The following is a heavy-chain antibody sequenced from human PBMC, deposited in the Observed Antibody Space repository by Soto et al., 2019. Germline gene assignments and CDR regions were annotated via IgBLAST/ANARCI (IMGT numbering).Heavy chain of an antibody. CDR1: GGSFSGYY. J-gene: IGHJ3*02. CDR3: ARDPRYGSGSYNDAFDI. CDR2: INHSGST. Sequence: SETLSLTCAVYGGSFSGYYWSWIRQPPGKGLEWIGEINHSGSTNYNPSLKSRVTISVDTSKNQFSLKLSSVTAADTAVYYCARDPRYGSGSYNDAFDIWGQGTMVTVSS. V-gene: IGHV4-34*01. D-gene: IGHD3-10*01.